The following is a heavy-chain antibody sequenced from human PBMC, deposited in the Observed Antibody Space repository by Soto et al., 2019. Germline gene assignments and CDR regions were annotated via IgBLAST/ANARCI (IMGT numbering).Heavy chain of an antibody. J-gene: IGHJ6*02. D-gene: IGHD3-10*01. CDR3: ARDGMVRGVRKYYGMDV. CDR2: LYSGGSK. CDR1: GFSVSSNY. V-gene: IGHV3-53*01. Sequence: EVQLVESGGGLIQPGGSLRLSCVASGFSVSSNYMSWVRQAPGKGLEWVSVLYSGGSKYYADSVKGRFTSSRDNSKNKLYLQMNSLRAEDTAVYYCARDGMVRGVRKYYGMDVWGQGTTVTVSS.